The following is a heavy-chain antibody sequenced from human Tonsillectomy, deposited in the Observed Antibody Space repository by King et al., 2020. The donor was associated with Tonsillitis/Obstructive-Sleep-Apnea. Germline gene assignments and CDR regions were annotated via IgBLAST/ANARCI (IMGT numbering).Heavy chain of an antibody. CDR3: AREGLFDY. CDR2: INPSNGDT. V-gene: IGHV1-46*01. D-gene: IGHD3/OR15-3a*01. J-gene: IGHJ4*02. Sequence: QVQLVESGAEVKKPGASVTVSCKASGYTFTTYYMHWVRQAPGQGLEWMGIINPSNGDTSYAPKFQGRVTMTRDTSTYTLYMELSSLRSEDTAVYYCAREGLFDYWGQGTLVTVSS. CDR1: GYTFTTYY.